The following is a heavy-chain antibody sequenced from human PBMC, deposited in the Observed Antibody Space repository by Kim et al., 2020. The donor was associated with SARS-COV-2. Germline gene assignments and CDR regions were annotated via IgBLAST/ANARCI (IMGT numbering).Heavy chain of an antibody. J-gene: IGHJ6*02. V-gene: IGHV3-33*01. D-gene: IGHD3-10*01. CDR3: ARDRVLWFGELVRPPLYYYYGMGV. Sequence: GGSLRLSCAASGFTFSSYGMHWVRQAPGKGLEWVAVIWYDGSNKYYADSVKGRFTISRDNSKNTLYLQMNSLRAEDTAVYYCARDRVLWFGELVRPPLYYYYGMGVWGQGTTVTVSS. CDR1: GFTFSSYG. CDR2: IWYDGSNK.